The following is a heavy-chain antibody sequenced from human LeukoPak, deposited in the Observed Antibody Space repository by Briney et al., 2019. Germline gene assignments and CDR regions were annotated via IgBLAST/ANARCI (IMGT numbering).Heavy chain of an antibody. CDR1: GYTLTGYY. Sequence: ASVKVSCKASGYTLTGYYMHGVRQAPGQELEWMGWINSNSGGTNYAQKFQGRVTMTRDTSISKAYMELSRLRSDDTAVYYGARDPGLAGYSGNWGAFDIWGQGTMVTVSS. J-gene: IGHJ3*02. CDR3: ARDPGLAGYSGNWGAFDI. D-gene: IGHD6-13*01. CDR2: INSNSGGT. V-gene: IGHV1-2*02.